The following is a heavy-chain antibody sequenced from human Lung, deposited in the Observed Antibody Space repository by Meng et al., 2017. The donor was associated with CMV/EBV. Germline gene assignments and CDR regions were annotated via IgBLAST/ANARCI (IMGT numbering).Heavy chain of an antibody. CDR1: GFTFSSYS. J-gene: IGHJ4*02. CDR2: ISSSSSYI. V-gene: IGHV3-21*01. CDR3: ARGSSSSWYEGSYYFDD. D-gene: IGHD6-13*01. Sequence: GGSLRLXXAASGFTFSSYSMNWVRQAPGKGLEWVSSISSSSSYIYYADSVKGRFTISRDNAKNSLYLQMNSLRAEDTAVYYCARGSSSSWYEGSYYFDDWGQGXLVTVSS.